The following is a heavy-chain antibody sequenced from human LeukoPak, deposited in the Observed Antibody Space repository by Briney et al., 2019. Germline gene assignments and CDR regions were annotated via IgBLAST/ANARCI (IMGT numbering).Heavy chain of an antibody. V-gene: IGHV1-46*01. Sequence: ASVKVSCKASGYTFTSYYMHWVRQAPGQGLEWMGIINPSGGSTTYAQKFQGRVTMTRDTSTSTVYMERSSLRSEDTAVYYCARAYYHDSSDYYFPLDYWGQGTLVTASS. CDR1: GYTFTSYY. CDR2: INPSGGST. CDR3: ARAYYHDSSDYYFPLDY. D-gene: IGHD3-22*01. J-gene: IGHJ4*02.